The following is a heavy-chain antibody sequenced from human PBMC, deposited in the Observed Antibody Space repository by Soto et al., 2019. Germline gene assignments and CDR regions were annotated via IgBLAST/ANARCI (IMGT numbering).Heavy chain of an antibody. V-gene: IGHV3-23*01. J-gene: IGHJ4*02. CDR2: ISGSGGST. CDR3: AKDWVVGACSSTSCYPGIDY. D-gene: IGHD2-2*01. Sequence: GGSLRLSCAASGFTFSSYAMSWVRQAPGKGLEWVSAISGSGGSTYYADSVKGRFTISRDNSKNTLYLQMNSLRAEDTAVYYCAKDWVVGACSSTSCYPGIDYWGQGTLVTVSS. CDR1: GFTFSSYA.